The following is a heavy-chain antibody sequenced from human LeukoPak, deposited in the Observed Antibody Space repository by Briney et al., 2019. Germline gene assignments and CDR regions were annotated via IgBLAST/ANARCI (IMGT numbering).Heavy chain of an antibody. Sequence: GGSLRLSCAASGFTFSSYGMHWVRQAPGKGLDWVAVISNDGSKKYYADSVKGRFTISRDNSKNTLSLQVSSLRTEDTAVYYCAKDRYSYAFEYSDSWGQGALVTVSS. CDR3: AKDRYSYAFEYSDS. CDR2: ISNDGSKK. D-gene: IGHD5-18*01. J-gene: IGHJ4*02. CDR1: GFTFSSYG. V-gene: IGHV3-30*18.